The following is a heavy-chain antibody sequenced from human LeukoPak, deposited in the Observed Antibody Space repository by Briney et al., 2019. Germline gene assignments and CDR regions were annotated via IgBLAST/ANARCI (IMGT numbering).Heavy chain of an antibody. CDR3: ARGTMASTSFGL. CDR1: GGAINSFS. J-gene: IGHJ4*02. Sequence: SETLSLTCTVSGGAINSFSWTWIRQSAGKGLEWIGRIHTTGNIKYSPSLKSRLTLSLDTSKNQFFLKLNSVTSADTAVYYCARGTMASTSFGLWGQGTLVTVSS. V-gene: IGHV4-4*07. D-gene: IGHD3-16*01. CDR2: IHTTGNI.